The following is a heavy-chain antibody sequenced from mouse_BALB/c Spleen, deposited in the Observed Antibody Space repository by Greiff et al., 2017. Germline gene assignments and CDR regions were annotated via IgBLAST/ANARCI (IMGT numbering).Heavy chain of an antibody. CDR1: GYTFTSYV. CDR3: ARSQRSSYYYGSRDYFDY. CDR2: INPYNDGT. J-gene: IGHJ2*01. V-gene: IGHV1-14*01. D-gene: IGHD1-1*01. Sequence: VQLQQSGPELVKPGASVKMSCKASGYTFTSYVMHWVKQKPGQGLEWIGYINPYNDGTKYNEKFKGKATLTSDKSSSTAYMELSSLTSEDSAVYYCARSQRSSYYYGSRDYFDYWGQGTTLTVSS.